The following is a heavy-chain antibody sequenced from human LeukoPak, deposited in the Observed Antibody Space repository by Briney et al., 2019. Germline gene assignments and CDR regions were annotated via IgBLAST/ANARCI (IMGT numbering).Heavy chain of an antibody. CDR1: GFTFSSYW. D-gene: IGHD3-3*01. CDR3: ARDHRITIFGVVIPYLDY. Sequence: PGGSLRLSCAASGFTFSSYWMHWVRQAPGKGLVWVSRINTDGSSTSYADSVKGRFTISRDNAKNSLYLQMNSLRAEDTAVYYCARDHRITIFGVVIPYLDYWGQGTLVTVSS. V-gene: IGHV3-74*01. CDR2: INTDGSST. J-gene: IGHJ4*02.